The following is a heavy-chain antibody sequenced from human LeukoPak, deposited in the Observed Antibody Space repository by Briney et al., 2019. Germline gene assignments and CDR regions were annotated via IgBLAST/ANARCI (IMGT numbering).Heavy chain of an antibody. D-gene: IGHD6-25*01. CDR2: INHSGST. Sequence: SETLSLTCTVSGGSISSSSYYWGWIRQPPGKGLEWIGEINHSGSTNYNPSLKSRVTISVDTSKNQFSLKLSSVTAADTAVYYCARRVVAAARNWFDPWGQGTLVTVSS. J-gene: IGHJ5*02. CDR3: ARRVVAAARNWFDP. V-gene: IGHV4-39*07. CDR1: GGSISSSSYY.